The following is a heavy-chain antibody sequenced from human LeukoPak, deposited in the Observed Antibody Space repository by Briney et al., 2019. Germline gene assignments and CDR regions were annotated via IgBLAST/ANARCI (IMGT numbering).Heavy chain of an antibody. CDR3: ARYLLPLRTRPGDY. CDR2: INPNSGGT. V-gene: IGHV1-2*02. D-gene: IGHD2-15*01. J-gene: IGHJ4*02. CDR1: GYTFTGYY. Sequence: ASVKVSCKASGYTFTGYYMHWVRQAPGQGLEWMGWINPNSGGTNYAQKFQGRVTMTRDTSISTAYMELSRLRSDDTAVYYCARYLLPLRTRPGDYWGQGTLVTVSS.